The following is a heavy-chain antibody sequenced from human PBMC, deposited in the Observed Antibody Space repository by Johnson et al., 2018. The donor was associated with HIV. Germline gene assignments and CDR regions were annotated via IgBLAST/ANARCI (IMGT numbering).Heavy chain of an antibody. CDR1: GFTFDDYA. D-gene: IGHD6-6*01. CDR3: AKVTPYSSSSSAFDI. J-gene: IGHJ3*02. Sequence: VQLVESGGGLVQPGRSLRLSCAASGFTFDDYAMHWVRQAPGKGLEWVSGISWNSGSIGYADSVKGRFTISRDHAKNSLYLQMNSLRAEDTALYYCAKVTPYSSSSSAFDIWGQGTMVTVSS. V-gene: IGHV3-9*01. CDR2: ISWNSGSI.